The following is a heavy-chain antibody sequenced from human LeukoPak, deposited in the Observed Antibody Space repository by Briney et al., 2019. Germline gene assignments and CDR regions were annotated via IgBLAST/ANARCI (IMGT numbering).Heavy chain of an antibody. Sequence: PGGSLRLSCAASGFTFSSHGINWVRQAPGKGLEWVSGISPSGDITYYTDSVQGRSTISRDNSKNMMYVQMNSLRAEDTAVYYCARIRFLEWLFPNWFDPWGQGTLVTVSS. CDR2: ISPSGDIT. CDR1: GFTFSSHG. D-gene: IGHD3-3*01. CDR3: ARIRFLEWLFPNWFDP. V-gene: IGHV3-23*01. J-gene: IGHJ5*02.